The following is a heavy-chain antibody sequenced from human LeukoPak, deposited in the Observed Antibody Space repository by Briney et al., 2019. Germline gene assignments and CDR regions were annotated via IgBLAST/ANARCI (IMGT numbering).Heavy chain of an antibody. CDR2: INHSGST. CDR1: GGSFSGYY. Sequence: SETLSLTCAVYGGSFSGYYWSWIRQPPGKGLEWIGKINHSGSTNYNPSLKSRVTISIDESKNQFSLKLTSVTAADTAVYYCARVRGVTTFDYWGQGTLVTVSS. D-gene: IGHD3-10*01. V-gene: IGHV4-34*01. CDR3: ARVRGVTTFDY. J-gene: IGHJ4*02.